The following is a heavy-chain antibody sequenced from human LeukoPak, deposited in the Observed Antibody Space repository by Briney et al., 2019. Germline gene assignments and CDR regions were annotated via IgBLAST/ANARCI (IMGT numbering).Heavy chain of an antibody. CDR1: GGSISSYY. V-gene: IGHV4-4*07. D-gene: IGHD6-6*01. CDR2: IYTSGST. J-gene: IGHJ5*02. Sequence: SETLSLTCTVSGGSISSYYWSWIRQPAGKGLEWIGRIYTSGSTNYNPSLKSRVTMSVDTSKNQFSLKLSSVTAADTAAYCCASHMYSSSSVDWFDPWGQGTLVTVSS. CDR3: ASHMYSSSSVDWFDP.